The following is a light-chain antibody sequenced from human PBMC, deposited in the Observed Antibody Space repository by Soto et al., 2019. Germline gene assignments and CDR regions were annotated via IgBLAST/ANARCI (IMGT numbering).Light chain of an antibody. CDR3: SSHTTYSTRV. J-gene: IGLJ1*01. Sequence: QSVLTQPASVSGSPGQSIAISCTGTSSDIGSYNYVSWYQQHPGKAPKLMIHEVSNRPSGVSDRFSGSKSGNTASLTISGLKADDEADYYCSSHTTYSTRVFGTGTKLTVL. CDR1: SSDIGSYNY. CDR2: EVS. V-gene: IGLV2-14*01.